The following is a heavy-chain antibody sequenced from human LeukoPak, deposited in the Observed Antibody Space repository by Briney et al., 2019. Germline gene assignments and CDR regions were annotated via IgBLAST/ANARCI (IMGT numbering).Heavy chain of an antibody. J-gene: IGHJ4*02. CDR3: ARDLLRYDVEVYYFDY. Sequence: ASVRVSCKASGHTFTDYYMHWGRQSPGQGLEWVGWISAYNGNTTYAQKLQGRVTMTTDTSTSTAYMELRSLRSDDPDVYYCARDLLRYDVEVYYFDYWGQGTLVTVSS. CDR1: GHTFTDYY. CDR2: ISAYNGNT. D-gene: IGHD2-15*01. V-gene: IGHV1-18*04.